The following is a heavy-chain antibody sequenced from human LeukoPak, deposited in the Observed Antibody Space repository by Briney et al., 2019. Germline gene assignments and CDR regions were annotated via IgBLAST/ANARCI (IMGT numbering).Heavy chain of an antibody. CDR1: GYTFADYY. CDR2: INPSSGDT. V-gene: IGHV1-2*02. J-gene: IGHJ3*01. CDR3: ARDGTADTGSAFDL. Sequence: ASVTVPCKASGYTFADYYMHWVRQAPGHGLEWMGWINPSSGDTKYAQKFQGRVTVTRDTSINTFYMDLSRLRSDDTAVYYCARDGTADTGSAFDLWGQGTMVTVSS. D-gene: IGHD1-14*01.